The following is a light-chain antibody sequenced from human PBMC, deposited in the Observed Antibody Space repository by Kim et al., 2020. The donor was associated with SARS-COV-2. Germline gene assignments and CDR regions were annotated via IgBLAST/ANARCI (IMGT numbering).Light chain of an antibody. J-gene: IGLJ1*01. CDR3: QVWDSSTLYV. Sequence: VSPGQPARITCSGDKLGDRYTSWYQQKPGQSPLLVIYQDTKRPSGIPERFSGSTSGNTATLTITGAQAMDEADYYCQVWDSSTLYVFGAGTKVTVL. V-gene: IGLV3-1*01. CDR2: QDT. CDR1: KLGDRY.